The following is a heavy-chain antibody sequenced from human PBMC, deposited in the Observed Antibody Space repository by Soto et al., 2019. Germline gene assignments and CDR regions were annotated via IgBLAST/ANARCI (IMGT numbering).Heavy chain of an antibody. CDR3: ARDLSYGSGSYSSYYYGMDV. Sequence: GGSLRLSCAASGGTFSSYSRNWVRQAPGKGLEWVSSISSSSSYIYYADSVKGRFTISRDNAKNSLYLQMNSLRAEDTAVYYCARDLSYGSGSYSSYYYGMDVWGQGTTVTVSS. J-gene: IGHJ6*02. D-gene: IGHD3-10*01. CDR2: ISSSSSYI. V-gene: IGHV3-21*01. CDR1: GGTFSSYS.